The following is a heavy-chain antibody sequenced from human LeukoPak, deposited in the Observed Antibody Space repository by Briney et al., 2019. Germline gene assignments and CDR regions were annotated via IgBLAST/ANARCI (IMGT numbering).Heavy chain of an antibody. J-gene: IGHJ6*02. V-gene: IGHV3-43*01. CDR1: GFTFDDYT. D-gene: IGHD6-6*01. CDR3: AKDLTSSSYYYYGMDV. Sequence: GGSLRLSCAASGFTFDDYTMHWVRQAPGKGLEWVSLISWDGGSTYYADSVKGRFTISRDNSKNSLYLQMNSLRTEDTVLYYCAKDLTSSSYYYYGMDVWGQGTTVTVSS. CDR2: ISWDGGST.